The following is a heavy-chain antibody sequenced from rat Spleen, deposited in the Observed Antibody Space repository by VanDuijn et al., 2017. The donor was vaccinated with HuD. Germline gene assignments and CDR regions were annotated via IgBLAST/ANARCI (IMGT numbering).Heavy chain of an antibody. CDR1: GFSLSSSG. J-gene: IGHJ2*01. D-gene: IGHD1-11*01. CDR3: ARGTYGDGFDY. Sequence: QVQLKESGPGLVQPSQTLSLTCTVSGFSLSSSGVIWVRQPPGKGLEWMGVIWGNGDTTYNSVLESRLSISRDTSKSQVYLKMDSLRTEDTATYYCARGTYGDGFDYWGQGVMVTVSS. V-gene: IGHV2-13*01. CDR2: IWGNGDT.